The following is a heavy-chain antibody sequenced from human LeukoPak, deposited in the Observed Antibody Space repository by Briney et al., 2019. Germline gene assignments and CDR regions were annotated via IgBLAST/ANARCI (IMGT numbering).Heavy chain of an antibody. D-gene: IGHD2-8*01. Sequence: SETLSLTCTVSGGSISTSNYYWGWIRQPPGKGLEWIGNIFYSGSTYYSPSLKSRVTISLDRSRNQFSLKLNSVTAADTAVYYCATKYCTNGVCSSRPSYDAFDIWGQGTMVTVSS. J-gene: IGHJ3*02. CDR1: GGSISTSNYY. CDR2: IFYSGST. CDR3: ATKYCTNGVCSSRPSYDAFDI. V-gene: IGHV4-39*07.